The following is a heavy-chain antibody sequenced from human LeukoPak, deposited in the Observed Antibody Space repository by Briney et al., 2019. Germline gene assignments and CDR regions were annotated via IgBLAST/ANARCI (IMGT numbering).Heavy chain of an antibody. CDR1: GGSISSSNW. D-gene: IGHD3-3*01. V-gene: IGHV4-4*02. J-gene: IGHJ4*02. CDR2: IYYSGSI. Sequence: PSETLSLTCAVSGGSISSSNWWSWVRQPPGKGLEWIGSIYYSGSIYHNPSLKSRVTISIDTSKSQFSLRLSSVTAADTAVYYCARGGYDFWSGYSVDYWGQGTLVTVSS. CDR3: ARGGYDFWSGYSVDY.